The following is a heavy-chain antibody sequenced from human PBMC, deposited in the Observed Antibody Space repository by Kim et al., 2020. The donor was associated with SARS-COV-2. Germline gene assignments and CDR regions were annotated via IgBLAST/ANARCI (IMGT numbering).Heavy chain of an antibody. J-gene: IGHJ4*01. CDR1: GDSISNSNFY. CDR3: ARLIGCSATSCYPYYF. Sequence: SETLSLTCTVSGDSISNSNFYWGWIRHPPGKGLEWIGTVYYSGSPYYNPSLSSRVTISTDTSKNQFSLNLSSVTAADTAVYYCARLIGCSATSCYPYYF. CDR2: VYYSGSP. V-gene: IGHV4-39*01. D-gene: IGHD2-2*01.